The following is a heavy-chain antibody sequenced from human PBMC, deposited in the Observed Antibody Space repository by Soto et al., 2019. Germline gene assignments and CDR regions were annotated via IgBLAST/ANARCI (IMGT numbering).Heavy chain of an antibody. CDR3: ARWEWLGTYYFDY. V-gene: IGHV4-59*01. D-gene: IGHD6-19*01. CDR1: GGSISSYY. Sequence: SETLSLTCTVSGGSISSYYWSWIRQPPGKGLEWIGYIYYSGSTNYNPSLKSRVTISVDTSKNQFSLKLSSVTAADTAVYYCARWEWLGTYYFDYWGQGTLVTVSS. J-gene: IGHJ4*02. CDR2: IYYSGST.